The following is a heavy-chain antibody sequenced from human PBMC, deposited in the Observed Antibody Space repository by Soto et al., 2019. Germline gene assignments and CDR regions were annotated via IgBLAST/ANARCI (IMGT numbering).Heavy chain of an antibody. V-gene: IGHV1-69*01. J-gene: IGHJ5*02. Sequence: QVQLVQSGAEVKKPGSSVKVSCKASGGTFSSYAISWVRHAPGQGLEWMGGIIPIFGTANYAQKFQGRVTITADESTSTAYMELSSLRSEDTAVYYCARSIPELRYFDWLSRFDPWGQGTLVTVSS. CDR2: IIPIFGTA. CDR1: GGTFSSYA. CDR3: ARSIPELRYFDWLSRFDP. D-gene: IGHD3-9*01.